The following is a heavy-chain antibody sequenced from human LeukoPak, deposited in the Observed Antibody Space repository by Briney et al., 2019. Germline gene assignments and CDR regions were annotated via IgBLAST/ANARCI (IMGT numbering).Heavy chain of an antibody. V-gene: IGHV3-30-3*01. CDR3: ARDSDRYGGSYDYFDY. D-gene: IGHD1-26*01. Sequence: GGSLRLSCAASGFMFSSYAMHWVRQAPGKGLEWVTVISYDGSNKDYADSVKGRFTISRDNSKNTLYLQINGLRAEDTAVYYCARDSDRYGGSYDYFDYWGQGTLVTVSS. CDR1: GFMFSSYA. CDR2: ISYDGSNK. J-gene: IGHJ4*02.